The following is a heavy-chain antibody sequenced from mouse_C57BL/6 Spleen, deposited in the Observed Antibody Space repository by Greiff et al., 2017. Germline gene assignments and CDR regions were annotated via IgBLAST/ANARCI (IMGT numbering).Heavy chain of an antibody. CDR3: ARHAEEGVYYGNYEFAY. J-gene: IGHJ3*01. V-gene: IGHV1-62-2*01. CDR1: GYTFTEYT. D-gene: IGHD2-1*01. CDR2: FYPGSGSI. Sequence: VQLQESGAELVKPGASVKLSCKASGYTFTEYTIHWVKQRSGQGLEWIGWFYPGSGSIKYNEKFKDKATLTADKSSSTVYMELSRLTSEDSAVSFCARHAEEGVYYGNYEFAYWGQGTLVTVSA.